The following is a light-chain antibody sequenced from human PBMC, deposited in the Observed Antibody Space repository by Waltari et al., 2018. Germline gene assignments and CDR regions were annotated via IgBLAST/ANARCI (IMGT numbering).Light chain of an antibody. V-gene: IGLV2-23*02. CDR3: CSYSTSGSWM. CDR2: YVT. J-gene: IGLJ3*02. CDR1: TRHIGDYNL. Sequence: QSALTQPASVSGSPGPSITLPCTGTTRHIGDYNLLSWFQHPPGQVPELVMYYVTKRPSGISDRFSGSKSGNTASLTISALQADDEADYYCCSYSTSGSWMFGGGTKVTVL.